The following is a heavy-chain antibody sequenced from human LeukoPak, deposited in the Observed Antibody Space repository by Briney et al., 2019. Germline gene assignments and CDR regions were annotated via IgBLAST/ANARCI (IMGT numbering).Heavy chain of an antibody. CDR3: AKSVIVVVIIPYLDP. CDR2: ISGSGGST. D-gene: IGHD3-22*01. Sequence: GGSLRLSCAASGFTFSSYAMTSVRQAPGKGLEWVSAISGSGGSTYYAGSVKGRFTISRDNSKNTLYLKMNSLRAEDTAIYSCAKSVIVVVIIPYLDPWGQGTLVTVSS. V-gene: IGHV3-23*01. J-gene: IGHJ5*02. CDR1: GFTFSSYA.